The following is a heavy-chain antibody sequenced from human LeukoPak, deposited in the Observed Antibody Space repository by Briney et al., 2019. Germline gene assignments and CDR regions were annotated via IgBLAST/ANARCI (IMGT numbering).Heavy chain of an antibody. CDR3: ARDPATGMASGRHDY. Sequence: GASVKVSCKASGYTFTSYGISWVRQAPGQGLEWMGWISAYNGNTNYAQKLQGRVTMTTDTSTSTAYMELRSLRSDDTAVYYCARDPATGMASGRHDYWGQGTLVTVSS. CDR1: GYTFTSYG. J-gene: IGHJ4*02. V-gene: IGHV1-18*01. D-gene: IGHD5-18*01. CDR2: ISAYNGNT.